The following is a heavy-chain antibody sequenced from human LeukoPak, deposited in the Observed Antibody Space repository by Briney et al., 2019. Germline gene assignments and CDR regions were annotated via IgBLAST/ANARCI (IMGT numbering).Heavy chain of an antibody. V-gene: IGHV3-21*01. D-gene: IGHD2-2*01. CDR3: ARCSVPAGVSWFDP. CDR2: ISSSSSYI. CDR1: GFTFSSYS. Sequence: GGSLRLSCAASGFTFSSYSMNWVRQAPGKGLEWVSSISSSSSYIYYADSAKGRFTISRDNAKNSLYLQMNSLRAEDTAVYYCARCSVPAGVSWFDPWGQGTLVTVSS. J-gene: IGHJ5*02.